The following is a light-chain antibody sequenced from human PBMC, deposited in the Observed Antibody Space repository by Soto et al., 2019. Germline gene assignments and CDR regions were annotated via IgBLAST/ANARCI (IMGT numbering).Light chain of an antibody. Sequence: DIQMTQSPSTLSASVGDRVTITCRASQGISSWVAWYQQIPGKAPKLLIYEASTLEIGVPSGFSGSGSGTEFTLTIRSLQPDDFATYYCQQYNSFSWTFGQGTKVAI. J-gene: IGKJ1*01. CDR2: EAS. CDR3: QQYNSFSWT. CDR1: QGISSW. V-gene: IGKV1-5*03.